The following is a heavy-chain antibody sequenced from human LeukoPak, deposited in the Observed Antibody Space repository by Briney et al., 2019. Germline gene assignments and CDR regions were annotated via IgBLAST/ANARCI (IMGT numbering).Heavy chain of an antibody. CDR1: GFTFSSYW. V-gene: IGHV3-7*03. J-gene: IGHJ4*02. CDR3: TGSSGYHLPQSYFEY. Sequence: GGSLRLSCAASGFTFSSYWMSWVRQAPGKGLEWVANIKQEGSEKYYVDSVKGRFTISRDNAKNSLYLQMNSLKTEDTAVYYCTGSSGYHLPQSYFEYWGQGTLGTVSS. CDR2: IKQEGSEK. D-gene: IGHD3-22*01.